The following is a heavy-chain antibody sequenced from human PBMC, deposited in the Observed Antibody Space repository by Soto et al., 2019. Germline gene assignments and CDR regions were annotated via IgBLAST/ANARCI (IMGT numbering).Heavy chain of an antibody. CDR3: ARDKQQLVAGYYYYGMDV. Sequence: ASVKVSCKASGFTFTSSAVHWVRQAPGQGLEWMGWINPNSGGTNYAQKFQGRVTMTRDTSISTAYMELSRLRSDDTAVYYCARDKQQLVAGYYYYGMDVWGQGTTVTVSS. CDR2: INPNSGGT. J-gene: IGHJ6*02. V-gene: IGHV1-2*02. CDR1: GFTFTSSA. D-gene: IGHD6-13*01.